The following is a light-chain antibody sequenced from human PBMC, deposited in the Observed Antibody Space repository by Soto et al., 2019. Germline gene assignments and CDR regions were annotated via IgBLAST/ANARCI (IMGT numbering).Light chain of an antibody. CDR2: AAS. CDR3: LQLNSYPPT. J-gene: IGKJ3*01. Sequence: SQLTQSPSSLSASVGDRVTITCRASQGISSSLAWYQQKPGKAPKLLIYAASTLQSGVPSRFSGNGSGADFTLTISSLQPEDFATYYCLQLNSYPPTFGPGTKVDIK. V-gene: IGKV1-9*01. CDR1: QGISSS.